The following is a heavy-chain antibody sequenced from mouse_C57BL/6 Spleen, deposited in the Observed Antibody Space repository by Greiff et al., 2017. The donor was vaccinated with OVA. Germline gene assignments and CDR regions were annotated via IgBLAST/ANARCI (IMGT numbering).Heavy chain of an antibody. D-gene: IGHD1-1*02. V-gene: IGHV1-26*01. Sequence: VQLQQSGPELVKPGASVKLSCKASGYTFTDYYMNWVKQSHGKSLEWIGDINPNNGGTSYNQKFKGKATLTVDKSSSTAYMELRSLTSEDSAVYYCARMVYAMDYWGQGTSVTVSS. CDR2: INPNNGGT. CDR1: GYTFTDYY. J-gene: IGHJ4*01. CDR3: ARMVYAMDY.